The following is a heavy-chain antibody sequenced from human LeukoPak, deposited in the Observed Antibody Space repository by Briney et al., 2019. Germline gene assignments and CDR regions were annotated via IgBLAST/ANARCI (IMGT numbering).Heavy chain of an antibody. J-gene: IGHJ4*02. CDR2: IYSGGST. Sequence: GGSLRLSCAASGFTVSSNYMRWVRQAPGKGLEWVSVIYSGGSTYYADSVKGRFTISRDNSKNTLYLQMNSLRAEDTAVYYCARGLLPYSSGWVIFDYWGQGTLVTVSS. V-gene: IGHV3-66*01. CDR1: GFTVSSNY. D-gene: IGHD6-19*01. CDR3: ARGLLPYSSGWVIFDY.